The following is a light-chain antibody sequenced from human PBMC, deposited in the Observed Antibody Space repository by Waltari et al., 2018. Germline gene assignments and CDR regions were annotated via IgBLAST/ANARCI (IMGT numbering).Light chain of an antibody. CDR1: SSNVRNPTI. CDR3: CSYGDSVM. J-gene: IGLJ3*02. CDR2: EGS. V-gene: IGLV2-23*01. Sequence: QSALTQPASVSGSPGQSITISCGGISSNVRNPTIVFWYQPLPDEAPNLVIDEGSKRPSGFSDRCAGSKSGNTASLTISGLQAEDEADYYCCSYGDSVMFGGGTKLTVL.